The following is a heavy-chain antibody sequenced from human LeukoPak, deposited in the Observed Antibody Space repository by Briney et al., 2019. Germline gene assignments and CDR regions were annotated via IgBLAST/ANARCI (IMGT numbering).Heavy chain of an antibody. J-gene: IGHJ4*02. CDR3: ASTSSSSYYFDY. CDR2: IIPILGIA. Sequence: WASVKVSCKASGGTFSSYAISWVRQAPGQGLEWMGRIIPILGIANYAQKFQGRVTITADKSTSTAYMELSSLRSEDTAVYYCASTSSSSYYFDYWGQGTLVTVSS. CDR1: GGTFSSYA. D-gene: IGHD6-13*01. V-gene: IGHV1-69*04.